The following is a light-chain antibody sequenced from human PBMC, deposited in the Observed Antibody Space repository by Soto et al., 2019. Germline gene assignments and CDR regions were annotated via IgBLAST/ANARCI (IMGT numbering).Light chain of an antibody. CDR3: AAWDDSLNGVV. CDR2: NND. Sequence: QSVLTQPPSASGTPGQRVTVSCSGSSCNIGTNTVNWYQHLTGAAPKLLIYNNDQRPSGVPDRYSGSKSGTSASLAISGLQSDDEATYYCAAWDDSLNGVVFGGGTKLTVL. V-gene: IGLV1-44*01. J-gene: IGLJ2*01. CDR1: SCNIGTNT.